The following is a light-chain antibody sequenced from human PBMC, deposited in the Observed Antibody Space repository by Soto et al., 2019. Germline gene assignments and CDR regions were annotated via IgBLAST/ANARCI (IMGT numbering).Light chain of an antibody. Sequence: EIVLTQSPATLSLSPGERATLSCRASQSVSSYLAWYQQKPGQALRLLIYDASNRATGIPARFGSSGSGTDFLVTISRLEPEDFAVYYCQRRSNWPRTFGQGTKLEIK. CDR3: QRRSNWPRT. V-gene: IGKV3-11*01. J-gene: IGKJ2*01. CDR1: QSVSSY. CDR2: DAS.